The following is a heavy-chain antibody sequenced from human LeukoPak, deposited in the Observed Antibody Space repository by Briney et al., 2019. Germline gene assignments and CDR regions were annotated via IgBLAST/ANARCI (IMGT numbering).Heavy chain of an antibody. D-gene: IGHD5-24*01. Sequence: SETLSPTCTVSGYSISSDYYWGWIRQPPGKGLEWVGSIYHTGTTYYNPSLKSRVTISVDTSKNQFSLKLSSVTAADTAVYYCARRRGYNLNYWGQGTLVTVSS. V-gene: IGHV4-38-2*02. CDR1: GYSISSDYY. CDR2: IYHTGTT. CDR3: ARRRGYNLNY. J-gene: IGHJ4*02.